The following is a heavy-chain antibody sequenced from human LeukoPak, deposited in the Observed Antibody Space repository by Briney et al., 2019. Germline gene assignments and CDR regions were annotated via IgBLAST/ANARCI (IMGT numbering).Heavy chain of an antibody. CDR3: ARDRLYYYDSSGYLDY. Sequence: GRSLRLSCAASGFTFSSYAMHWVRQAPGKGLEWVAVISYDGSNKYYAGSVKGRFTISRDNSKNTLYLQMNSLRAEDTAVYYCARDRLYYYDSSGYLDYWGQGTLVTVSS. V-gene: IGHV3-30-3*01. CDR1: GFTFSSYA. D-gene: IGHD3-22*01. J-gene: IGHJ4*02. CDR2: ISYDGSNK.